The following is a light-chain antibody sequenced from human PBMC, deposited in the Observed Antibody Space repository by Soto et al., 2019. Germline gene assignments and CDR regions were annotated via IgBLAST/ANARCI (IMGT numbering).Light chain of an antibody. CDR1: SSDVGGYNY. J-gene: IGLJ1*01. V-gene: IGLV2-8*01. CDR2: EVS. CDR3: SSYAGSNNQV. Sequence: QSALAQPPSASGAPGQSVTISCTGTSSDVGGYNYVSWYQQHPGKPPKLMIYEVSKRPSGVPDRFSGSKSGNTASLTVSGLQAEDEADYYCSSYAGSNNQVFGTGTKVTVL.